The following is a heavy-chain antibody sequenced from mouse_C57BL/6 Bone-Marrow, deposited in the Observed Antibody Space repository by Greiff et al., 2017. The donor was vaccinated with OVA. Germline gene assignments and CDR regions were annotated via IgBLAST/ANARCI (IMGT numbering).Heavy chain of an antibody. J-gene: IGHJ4*01. CDR1: GFTFSSYA. CDR2: ISDGGSYT. Sequence: EVQVVESGGGLVKPGGSLKLSCAASGFTFSSYAMSWVRQTPEKRLEWVATISDGGSYTYYPDNVKGRFTISRDNAKNNLYLQMSHLKSEETAMYYCARERDGYYYAMDYWGQGTSVTVSS. V-gene: IGHV5-4*01. CDR3: ARERDGYYYAMDY. D-gene: IGHD2-3*01.